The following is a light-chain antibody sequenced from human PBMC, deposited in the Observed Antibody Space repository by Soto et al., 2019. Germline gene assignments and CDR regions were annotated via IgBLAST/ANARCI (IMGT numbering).Light chain of an antibody. V-gene: IGKV3-15*01. J-gene: IGKJ2*01. CDR2: GAS. CDR3: QQYNNWPYT. Sequence: EIVMTQSPATLSVSPGERATLSCRASQSVSSNLAWYQQKPGQAPRLLIYGASTRATGIPARFSGSGSGTDFSLTISSLHSEDFAVYYCQQYNNWPYTFGQGTKLEIK. CDR1: QSVSSN.